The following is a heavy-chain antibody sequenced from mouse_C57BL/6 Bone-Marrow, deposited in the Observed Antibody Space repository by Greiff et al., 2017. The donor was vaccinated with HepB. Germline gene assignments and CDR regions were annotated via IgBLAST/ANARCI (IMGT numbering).Heavy chain of an antibody. CDR1: GYTFTSYW. J-gene: IGHJ1*03. CDR3: TRVPNYYGSSYWYFDV. V-gene: IGHV1-5*01. Sequence: VQLQQSGTVLARPGASVKMSCKTSGYTFTSYWMHWVKQRPGQGLEWIGAIYPGNSDTSYNQKFKGKAKLTAVTSASTAYMELSSLTNEDSAVYYCTRVPNYYGSSYWYFDVWGTGTTVTVSS. CDR2: IYPGNSDT. D-gene: IGHD1-1*01.